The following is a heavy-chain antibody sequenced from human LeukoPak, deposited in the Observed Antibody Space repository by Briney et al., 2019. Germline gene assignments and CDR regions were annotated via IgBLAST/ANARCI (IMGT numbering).Heavy chain of an antibody. D-gene: IGHD4-17*01. CDR2: INPISGGT. Sequence: HWASVKVSCKASGYTFTGYYTHWGRHAPGQGREWMGWINPISGGTNYAQKFQGRVTMTRDTSISTAYMELSKLRSDDTAVYDCAGDDGPYYYMDVWGKGTTVTVSS. J-gene: IGHJ6*03. CDR3: AGDDGPYYYMDV. V-gene: IGHV1-2*02. CDR1: GYTFTGYY.